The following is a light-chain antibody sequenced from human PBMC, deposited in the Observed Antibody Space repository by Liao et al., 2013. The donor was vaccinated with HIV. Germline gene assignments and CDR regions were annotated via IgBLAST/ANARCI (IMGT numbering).Light chain of an antibody. J-gene: IGLJ3*02. CDR2: QDT. Sequence: SYELTQPPSVSVSPGQTATITCSGDRLGEKYVSWYQQKPGQSPVLILYQDTNRPSGIPERFSGSNSGNTATLTISRVEGGDEADYYCQVWDSSGDHPRVFGGGTKLTVL. CDR3: QVWDSSGDHPRV. CDR1: RLGEKY. V-gene: IGLV3-1*01.